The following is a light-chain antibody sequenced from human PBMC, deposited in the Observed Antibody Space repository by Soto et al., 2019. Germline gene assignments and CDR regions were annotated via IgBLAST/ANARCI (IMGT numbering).Light chain of an antibody. CDR1: QSVSNNY. Sequence: EIVLIQSPGTLSLSPGERATLSCRARQSVSNNYVAWYQQKRGQAPRLLIAGASSRATGIPDRFSGSGSGTDFTLTISRLEPEDFAVYYCQQYGTSPPLTFGGGTKVDIK. CDR2: GAS. J-gene: IGKJ4*01. V-gene: IGKV3-20*01. CDR3: QQYGTSPPLT.